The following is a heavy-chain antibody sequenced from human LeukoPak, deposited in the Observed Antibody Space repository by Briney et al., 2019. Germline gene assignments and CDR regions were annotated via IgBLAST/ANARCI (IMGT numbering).Heavy chain of an antibody. Sequence: GGSLRLSCAASGFTFDDYAMHWVRQAPGKGLEWVSGISWNSGSIGSADSVKDRFTISRDNAKNSLYLQMYSLRAEDTAVYYCAKGATPWGQGTLVTVSS. CDR2: ISWNSGSI. V-gene: IGHV3-9*01. J-gene: IGHJ5*02. CDR3: AKGATP. D-gene: IGHD5-12*01. CDR1: GFTFDDYA.